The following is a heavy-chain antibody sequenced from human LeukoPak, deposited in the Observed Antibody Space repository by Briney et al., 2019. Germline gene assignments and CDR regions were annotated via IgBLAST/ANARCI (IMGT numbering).Heavy chain of an antibody. D-gene: IGHD1-14*01. Sequence: PGGSLRLSCAASGFTFSSYWMHWVRQALGKGLVWVSRINSDGSSTSYADSVKGRFTISRDNAKNTLYLQMNSLRAEDTAVYYCARAPRAYRDYFDYWGQGTLVTVSS. CDR1: GFTFSSYW. J-gene: IGHJ4*02. CDR3: ARAPRAYRDYFDY. CDR2: INSDGSST. V-gene: IGHV3-74*01.